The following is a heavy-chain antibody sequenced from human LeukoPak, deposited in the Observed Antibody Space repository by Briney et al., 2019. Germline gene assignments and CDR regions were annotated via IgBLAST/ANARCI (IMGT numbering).Heavy chain of an antibody. D-gene: IGHD3-3*01. CDR3: ARNGRITIFGVVIKPGNWFDP. V-gene: IGHV1-2*06. CDR2: INPNSGGT. Sequence: ASVKVSCKASGYTFTGYYMHWVRQAPGQGLEWMGRINPNSGGTNYARKFQGRVTMTRDTSISTAYMELSRLRSDDTAVYYCARNGRITIFGVVIKPGNWFDPWGQGTLVTVSS. CDR1: GYTFTGYY. J-gene: IGHJ5*02.